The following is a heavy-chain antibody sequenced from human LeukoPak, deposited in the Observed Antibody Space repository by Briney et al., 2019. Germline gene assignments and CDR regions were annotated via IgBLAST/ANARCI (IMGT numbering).Heavy chain of an antibody. V-gene: IGHV1-18*01. J-gene: IGHJ4*02. CDR3: AREESVVPAMNYFDY. CDR2: ISAYNGNT. Sequence: ASVKVSCKASGYTFTSYGISWVRQAAGQGLEWMGWISAYNGNTNYAQKLQGRVTMTTDTSTSTAYMELRSLRSDDTAVYYCAREESVVPAMNYFDYWGQGTLVTVSS. CDR1: GYTFTSYG. D-gene: IGHD2-2*01.